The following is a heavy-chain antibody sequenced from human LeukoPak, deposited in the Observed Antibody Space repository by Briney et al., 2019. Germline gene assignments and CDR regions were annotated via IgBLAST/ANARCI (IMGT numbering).Heavy chain of an antibody. D-gene: IGHD6-13*01. V-gene: IGHV1-69*13. CDR3: ASRSSSSWYSYYYYGMDV. CDR1: GGTFSSYA. CDR2: IIPIFGTA. Sequence: SVKVSCKASGGTFSSYAISWVRQAPGQGLERMGGIIPIFGTANYAQKFQGRVTITADESTSTAYMELSSLRSEDTAVYYCASRSSSSWYSYYYYGMDVWGQGTTVTVSS. J-gene: IGHJ6*02.